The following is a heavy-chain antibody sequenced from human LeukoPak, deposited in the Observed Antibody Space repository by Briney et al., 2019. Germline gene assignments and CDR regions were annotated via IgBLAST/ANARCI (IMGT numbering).Heavy chain of an antibody. V-gene: IGHV4-59*01. Sequence: SETLSLTCTVSGVSISSYYWSWIRQPPGKGLEWIGYIYYSGSTNYNPSLKSRVTISVDTSKNQLSLKLSSVTAADTAVYYCAREDSSGWYIYWGQGTLVTVSS. CDR3: AREDSSGWYIY. CDR2: IYYSGST. J-gene: IGHJ4*02. CDR1: GVSISSYY. D-gene: IGHD6-19*01.